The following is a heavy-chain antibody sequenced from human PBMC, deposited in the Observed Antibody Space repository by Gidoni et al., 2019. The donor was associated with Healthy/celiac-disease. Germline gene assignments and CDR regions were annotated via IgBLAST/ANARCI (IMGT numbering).Heavy chain of an antibody. V-gene: IGHV4-31*03. J-gene: IGHJ6*02. CDR3: ARSTDYYYYGMDV. CDR1: GGSSSSGGYY. Sequence: QVQLQESGPGLVKHSQTLSPTCTVSGGSSSSGGYYWSWIRQHPGTGLEWIGYIYYIGSTYYHPSRKSRVTRSVDTSKNQFSLKLSSVTAADTAVYYCARSTDYYYYGMDVWGQGTTVTVSS. CDR2: IYYIGST.